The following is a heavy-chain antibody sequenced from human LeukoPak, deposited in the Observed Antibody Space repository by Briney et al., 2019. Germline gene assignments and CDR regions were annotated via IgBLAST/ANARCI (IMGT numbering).Heavy chain of an antibody. V-gene: IGHV3-53*01. Sequence: PGGSLRLSCAASGFTVSNNYMSWVRRAAGKGLEWVALIYSGGSTYYADSGKGRFTISRDNSKNTLHLQMNSLRAEDTAVYYCVRNSGELGAWGQGTLVTVSS. J-gene: IGHJ5*02. CDR3: VRNSGELGA. D-gene: IGHD2-21*01. CDR1: GFTVSNNY. CDR2: IYSGGST.